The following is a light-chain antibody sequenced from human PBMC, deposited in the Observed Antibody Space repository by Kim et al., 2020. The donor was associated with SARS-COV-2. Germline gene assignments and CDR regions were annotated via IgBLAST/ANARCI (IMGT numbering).Light chain of an antibody. CDR3: QVWDSSSDHRVV. V-gene: IGLV3-21*04. Sequence: PGKTARVSCGGNSVGSKSVHWYQQKSGQAPVLVIYYDSDRPSGIPERFSGSNSGNTATLAISRVEAGDEADYYCQVWDSSSDHRVVFGGGTQLTVL. CDR2: YDS. J-gene: IGLJ2*01. CDR1: SVGSKS.